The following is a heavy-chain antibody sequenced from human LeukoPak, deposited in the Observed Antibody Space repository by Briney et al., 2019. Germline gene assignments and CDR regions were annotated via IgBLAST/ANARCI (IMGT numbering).Heavy chain of an antibody. CDR1: GGSISSSSYY. Sequence: PSETLSLTCTVSGGSISSSSYYWGWIRQPPGKGLEWIGSIYYSGSTYYNPSLKSRVTISVDTSKNQFSLKLGSVTAADTAVYYCARGEEVGTMTIDYWGQGTLVTVSS. J-gene: IGHJ4*02. CDR2: IYYSGST. D-gene: IGHD1-26*01. V-gene: IGHV4-39*07. CDR3: ARGEEVGTMTIDY.